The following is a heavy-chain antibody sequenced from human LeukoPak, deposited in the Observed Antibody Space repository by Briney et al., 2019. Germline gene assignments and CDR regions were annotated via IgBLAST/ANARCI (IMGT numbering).Heavy chain of an antibody. Sequence: ASVQVSCKASGYTFTSYAMHWVRQAPGQRLEWMGWINAGNGNTKYSQKFQGRVTITRDTSASTAYMELSSLRSEDTAVYYCARSPYYYDSSGYGEVAAFDIWGQGTMVNVSS. J-gene: IGHJ3*02. CDR3: ARSPYYYDSSGYGEVAAFDI. V-gene: IGHV1-3*01. D-gene: IGHD3-22*01. CDR2: INAGNGNT. CDR1: GYTFTSYA.